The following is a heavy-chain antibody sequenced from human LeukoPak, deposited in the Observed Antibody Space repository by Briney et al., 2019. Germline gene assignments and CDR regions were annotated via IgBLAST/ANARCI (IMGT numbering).Heavy chain of an antibody. CDR1: GYTFTSYD. D-gene: IGHD2-2*01. V-gene: IGHV1-2*02. J-gene: IGHJ5*02. CDR3: ARGALPAAFNWFDP. Sequence: GASVKVSCKASGYTFTSYDISWVRQAPGQGLEWMGWINPNSGGTNYAQKFQGRVTMTRDTSISTAYMELSRLRSDDTAVYYCARGALPAAFNWFDPWGQGTLVTVSS. CDR2: INPNSGGT.